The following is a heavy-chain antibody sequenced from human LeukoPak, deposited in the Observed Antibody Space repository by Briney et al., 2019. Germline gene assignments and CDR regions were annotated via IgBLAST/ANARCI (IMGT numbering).Heavy chain of an antibody. Sequence: ASVKVSCKPSGYTFTGYYMHWVRQAPGQGLEWMGRINPNSGGTNYAQKFQGRVTMTRDTSISTAYMELSRLRSDDTAVYYCARVDTAMVKPFDYWGQGTLVTVSS. V-gene: IGHV1-2*06. D-gene: IGHD5-18*01. CDR2: INPNSGGT. CDR3: ARVDTAMVKPFDY. CDR1: GYTFTGYY. J-gene: IGHJ4*02.